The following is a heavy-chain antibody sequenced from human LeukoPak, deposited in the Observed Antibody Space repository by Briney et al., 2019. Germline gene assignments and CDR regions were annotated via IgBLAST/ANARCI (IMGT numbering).Heavy chain of an antibody. CDR2: IGTYGGDT. CDR1: TSR. Sequence: ASVKVSCKATSRISWVRQAPGQGLEWMGWIGTYGGDTYYAQKFQGRITVTTDTSTSTVYMELRNLRSDDTAVYYCARDLWNFYDDSGYNRDLDFWGQGTLVTVSS. J-gene: IGHJ4*02. D-gene: IGHD3-22*01. V-gene: IGHV1-18*01. CDR3: ARDLWNFYDDSGYNRDLDF.